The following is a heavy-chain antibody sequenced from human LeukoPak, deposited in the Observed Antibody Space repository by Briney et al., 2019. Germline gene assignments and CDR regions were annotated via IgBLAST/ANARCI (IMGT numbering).Heavy chain of an antibody. Sequence: GGSLRLSCTASGFSFSSYWMSWVRQAPGKGLEWVANIKQYGSEKYYVDSVKGRFTISRDNAKNSLYLQMNSLRAEDTAVYYCARRVDTIEFDPWGQGTLVTVSS. CDR2: IKQYGSEK. CDR3: ARRVDTIEFDP. V-gene: IGHV3-7*03. CDR1: GFSFSSYW. J-gene: IGHJ5*02. D-gene: IGHD5-12*01.